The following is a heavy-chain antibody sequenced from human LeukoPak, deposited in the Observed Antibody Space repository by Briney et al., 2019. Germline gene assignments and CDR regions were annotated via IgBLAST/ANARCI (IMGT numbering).Heavy chain of an antibody. Sequence: GGSLRLSCAASGFTFSSFGMSWVRQAPGKGLEWVSAISSTGGTAYYADSVKGRFTISRDNSKNTLYLQMNSLRAEDTAVYYCARVGGYDIIYYYYYMDVWGKGTTVTISS. CDR1: GFTFSSFG. J-gene: IGHJ6*03. CDR2: ISSTGGTA. V-gene: IGHV3-23*01. D-gene: IGHD3-9*01. CDR3: ARVGGYDIIYYYYYMDV.